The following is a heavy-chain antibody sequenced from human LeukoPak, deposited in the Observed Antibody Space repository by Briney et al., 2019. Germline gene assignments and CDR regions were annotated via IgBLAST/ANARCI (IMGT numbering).Heavy chain of an antibody. V-gene: IGHV5-51*01. CDR1: GYSFTTYW. CDR2: IYPADSTA. D-gene: IGHD5-12*01. CDR3: ARLSADSGYDPYYFDY. Sequence: GESLKISCKASGYSFTTYWIGWVRQMPGKGLEWMGIIYPADSTAHYSPSFQGQVTISVDKSINTAYLQWSSLKASDTAMYYCARLSADSGYDPYYFDYWGQGTLVTVSS. J-gene: IGHJ4*02.